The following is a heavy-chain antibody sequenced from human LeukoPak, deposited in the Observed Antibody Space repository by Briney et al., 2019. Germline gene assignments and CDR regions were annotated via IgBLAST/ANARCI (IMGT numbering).Heavy chain of an antibody. J-gene: IGHJ4*02. Sequence: GGSLRLSCAASGFTFSSYAMSWVRQAPGKGLEWVSAISGSGGSTYYADSAKGRFTISRDNSKNSLYLQMNSLRAEDTAVYYCARGPRVLYYDSSGYPYYFDYWGQGTLVTVSS. CDR2: ISGSGGST. V-gene: IGHV3-23*01. CDR3: ARGPRVLYYDSSGYPYYFDY. CDR1: GFTFSSYA. D-gene: IGHD3-22*01.